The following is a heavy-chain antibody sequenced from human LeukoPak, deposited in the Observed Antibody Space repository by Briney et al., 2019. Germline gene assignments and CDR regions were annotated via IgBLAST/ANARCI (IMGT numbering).Heavy chain of an antibody. D-gene: IGHD3-10*01. CDR2: IYYSGST. CDR1: GGSISSYY. Sequence: SETLSLTCTVSGGSISSYYWSWIRQPPGKGLEWIGDIYYSGSTNYNPSLKSRVTISVDTSKNQFSLKLSSVTAADTAVYYCVGFGELSPHWGQGTLVTVSS. J-gene: IGHJ4*02. V-gene: IGHV4-59*08. CDR3: VGFGELSPH.